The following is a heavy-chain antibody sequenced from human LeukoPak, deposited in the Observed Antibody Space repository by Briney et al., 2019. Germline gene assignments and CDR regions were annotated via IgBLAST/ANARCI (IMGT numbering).Heavy chain of an antibody. V-gene: IGHV3-23*01. CDR2: IGGRGGST. D-gene: IGHD3-3*01. CDR1: GFTFSSHA. Sequence: GGSLRLSCVASGFTFSSHAMAWVRQAPGKGLEWVSAIGGRGGSTYYADSVKVRFTISRDNSKNTLYLQMNSLRAEDTALYYCARDPGVVAFHYFDFWGQGTLVTVSS. CDR3: ARDPGVVAFHYFDF. J-gene: IGHJ4*02.